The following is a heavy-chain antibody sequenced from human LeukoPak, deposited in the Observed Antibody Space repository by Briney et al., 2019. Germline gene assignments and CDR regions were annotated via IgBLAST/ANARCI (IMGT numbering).Heavy chain of an antibody. CDR3: ARGSGYYTTGNFDY. J-gene: IGHJ4*02. CDR2: IYYSGST. V-gene: IGHV4-31*03. CDR1: GGSISSGDYY. D-gene: IGHD3-22*01. Sequence: SETLSLTCTVSGGSISSGDYYWSWIRQHPGKGLEWIGYIYYSGSTYYNPSLKSRVTISVDTSKNQFSLKLSSVTAADTAVYYCARGSGYYTTGNFDYWGQGTLVTVSS.